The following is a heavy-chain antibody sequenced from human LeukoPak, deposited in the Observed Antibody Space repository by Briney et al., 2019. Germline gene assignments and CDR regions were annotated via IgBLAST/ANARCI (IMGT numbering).Heavy chain of an antibody. V-gene: IGHV4-39*01. CDR3: ARHAYYASGSYYLS. D-gene: IGHD3-10*01. J-gene: IGHJ4*02. Sequence: SETLSLTCTVSGGSISSSNYYWGWIRQPPGKGLEWVRCIKYSGSTYYNPSLRSRVTISVDTSKKQFSLNLSSVTAADTAVYYCARHAYYASGSYYLSWGQGTLVTVSS. CDR1: GGSISSSNYY. CDR2: IKYSGST.